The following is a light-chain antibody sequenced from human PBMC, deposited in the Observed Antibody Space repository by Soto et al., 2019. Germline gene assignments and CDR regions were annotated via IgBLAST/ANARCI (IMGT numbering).Light chain of an antibody. CDR1: SSNIWAGYE. CDR3: QSYDSSLSGYV. Sequence: QLVLTQPPSVSEAPGQRVTISCTGSSSNIWAGYEAHWYQQVPGTAPKLLIYENNNRPSGVPDRFSGSKSGTSASLAITGLQAEDEAEYYCQSYDSSLSGYVFGTGTQLTVL. CDR2: ENN. V-gene: IGLV1-40*01. J-gene: IGLJ1*01.